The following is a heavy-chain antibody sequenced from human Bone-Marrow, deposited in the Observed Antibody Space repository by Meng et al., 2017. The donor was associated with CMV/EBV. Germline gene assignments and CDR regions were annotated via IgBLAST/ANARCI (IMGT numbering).Heavy chain of an antibody. Sequence: GESLKISCAASGFTFSSYAMNWVRQAPGKGLEWVSVIYGGGNRTSYADSVKGRFTISRDNSKNTLYLQMHSLRVEDTAVYYCAKMSRLLGAIMGVTGYYYAMDFWGQGTMVTVSS. CDR2: IYGGGNRT. D-gene: IGHD1-26*01. CDR1: GFTFSSYA. J-gene: IGHJ6*02. V-gene: IGHV3-23*03. CDR3: AKMSRLLGAIMGVTGYYYAMDF.